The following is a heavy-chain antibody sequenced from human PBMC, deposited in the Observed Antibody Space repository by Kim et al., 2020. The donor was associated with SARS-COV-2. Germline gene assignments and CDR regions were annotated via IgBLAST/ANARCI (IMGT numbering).Heavy chain of an antibody. D-gene: IGHD2-21*01. Sequence: GGSLRLSCVASGFTFDTYAMSWVRPAPGKGLEWVSVISGGGVNKFYADSVRGRFTISRDTSKNTLYLQMNSLRDEDTALSYCAQMVVIDAYNYYYYYGM. CDR1: GFTFDTYA. CDR2: ISGGGVNK. V-gene: IGHV3-23*01. J-gene: IGHJ6*01. CDR3: AQMVVIDAYNYYYYYGM.